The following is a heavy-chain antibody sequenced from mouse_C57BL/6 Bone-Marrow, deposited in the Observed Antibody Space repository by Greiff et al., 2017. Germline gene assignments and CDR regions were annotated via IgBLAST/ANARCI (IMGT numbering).Heavy chain of an antibody. J-gene: IGHJ4*01. Sequence: QVQLQQSEPGLVQPSQSLSITCTVSGFSLSTYGIHWVRQSPGKGLEWLGGIWSGGITDYNAAFISRLSITRDNSKSQVFFKMSSLHADDTAIYYCARKENPLGTMDYWGQGTSVTVSS. V-gene: IGHV2-2*01. CDR3: ARKENPLGTMDY. CDR2: IWSGGIT. CDR1: GFSLSTYG.